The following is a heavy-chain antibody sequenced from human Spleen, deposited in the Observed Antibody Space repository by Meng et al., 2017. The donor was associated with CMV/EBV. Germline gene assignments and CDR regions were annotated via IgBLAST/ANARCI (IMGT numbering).Heavy chain of an antibody. CDR2: INSDGSST. J-gene: IGHJ3*02. CDR1: GFTFSSYW. CDR3: ARGMLLWLGELNAFDI. D-gene: IGHD3-10*01. Sequence: GESLKISCAASGFTFSSYWMHWVRQAPGKGLVWVSRINSDGSSTSYADSVKGRFTISRDNAKNTLYLQMNSLRAEDTAVYYCARGMLLWLGELNAFDIWGQGTMVTVSS. V-gene: IGHV3-74*01.